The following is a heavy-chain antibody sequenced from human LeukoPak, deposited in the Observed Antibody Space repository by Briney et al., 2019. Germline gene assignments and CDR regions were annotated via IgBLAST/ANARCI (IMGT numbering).Heavy chain of an antibody. CDR2: IYYSGST. CDR1: GGSISSGGYY. Sequence: PSETLSLTCTVSGGSISSGGYYWSWIRQHPGKGLEWIGYIYYSGSTYYNPSLKSRVTISVDTSKNQFSLKLSSVTAADTAVYYCATHRRSSGWYFDYWGQGTLVTVSS. V-gene: IGHV4-31*03. J-gene: IGHJ4*02. D-gene: IGHD6-19*01. CDR3: ATHRRSSGWYFDY.